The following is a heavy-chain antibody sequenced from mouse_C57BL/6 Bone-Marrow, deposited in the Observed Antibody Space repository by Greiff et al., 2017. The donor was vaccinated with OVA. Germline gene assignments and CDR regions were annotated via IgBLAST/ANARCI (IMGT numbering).Heavy chain of an antibody. D-gene: IGHD4-1*01. V-gene: IGHV1-15*01. CDR2: IDPETGGT. Sequence: QVQLQQSGAELVRPGASVTLSCKASGYTFTDYEMHWVKQTPVHGLEWIGAIDPETGGTAYNQTFKGKAILTADKSSSTAYMELHSLTSEDSAVYYCTTLGDYCDYWGQGTTLTVSS. CDR3: TTLGDYCDY. J-gene: IGHJ2*01. CDR1: GYTFTDYE.